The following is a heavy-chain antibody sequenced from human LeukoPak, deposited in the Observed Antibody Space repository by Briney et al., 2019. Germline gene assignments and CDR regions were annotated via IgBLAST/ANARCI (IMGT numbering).Heavy chain of an antibody. CDR3: AKDNSGYDYYFDY. J-gene: IGHJ4*02. V-gene: IGHV3-23*01. CDR2: ISGSGGST. D-gene: IGHD5-12*01. CDR1: GFTFSSYA. Sequence: GGSLRLSCAASGFTFSSYAMSWVRQAPGKGLEWVSAISGSGGSTYYADSVKGRFTISRDNSKNTLYLQTNSLRAEDTAVYYCAKDNSGYDYYFDYWGQGTLVTVSS.